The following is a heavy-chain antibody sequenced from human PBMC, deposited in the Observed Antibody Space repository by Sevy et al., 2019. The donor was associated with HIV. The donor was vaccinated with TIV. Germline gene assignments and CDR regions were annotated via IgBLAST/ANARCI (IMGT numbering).Heavy chain of an antibody. CDR1: GYTFTSYD. CDR2: MNPNSGNT. CDR3: ARAWDYCSGGSCYPYY. Sequence: ASVKVSCKASGYTFTSYDINWVRQATGQGLEWMGWMNPNSGNTGYAQKFQGRVTMTRNTSISTAYMELSSLRSEDTAVYYCARAWDYCSGGSCYPYYWGQGTLVTVSS. D-gene: IGHD2-15*01. J-gene: IGHJ4*02. V-gene: IGHV1-8*01.